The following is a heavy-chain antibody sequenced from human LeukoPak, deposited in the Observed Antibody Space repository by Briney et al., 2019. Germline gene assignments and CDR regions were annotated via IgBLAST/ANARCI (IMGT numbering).Heavy chain of an antibody. CDR2: ISGSADST. J-gene: IGHJ4*02. CDR3: ANQLVGATTDN. V-gene: IGHV3-23*01. CDR1: GFTFSIYA. Sequence: QPGGSLRLSCAASGFTFSIYAMSWVRQAPGKGLEWVSVISGSADSTYYADSVKGRFTISRDNSKNTLFLQMNSLRAEDTAVYYCANQLVGATTDNWGQGTLVTVSS. D-gene: IGHD1-26*01.